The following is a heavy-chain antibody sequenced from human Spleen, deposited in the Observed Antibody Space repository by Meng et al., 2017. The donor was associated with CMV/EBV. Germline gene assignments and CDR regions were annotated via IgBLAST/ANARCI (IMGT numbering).Heavy chain of an antibody. Sequence: LSCAASRFTFSSYDMHWVRQAPGKGLEWVAFIRYDGSNKYFADSVKGRFTISRDNSENTLYLQMNSLRGEDTAVYYCAKNMAAAGDYWGQGTLVTVSS. J-gene: IGHJ4*02. V-gene: IGHV3-30*02. D-gene: IGHD6-13*01. CDR1: RFTFSSYD. CDR2: IRYDGSNK. CDR3: AKNMAAAGDY.